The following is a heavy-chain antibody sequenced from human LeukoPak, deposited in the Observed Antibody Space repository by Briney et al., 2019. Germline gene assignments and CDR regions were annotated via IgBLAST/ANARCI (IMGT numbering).Heavy chain of an antibody. V-gene: IGHV3-48*02. CDR3: ARDRPVEMATRALGY. D-gene: IGHD5-24*01. J-gene: IGHJ4*02. CDR1: GFTFSSFS. Sequence: GGSLRLSCVVSGFTFSSFSMNWVRQAPGKGLEWISYISSRSSTIYYADSVKGRFTISRENAKNSLYLRMNSLRDEDTAVYYCARDRPVEMATRALGYWGQGTLVTVSS. CDR2: ISSRSSTI.